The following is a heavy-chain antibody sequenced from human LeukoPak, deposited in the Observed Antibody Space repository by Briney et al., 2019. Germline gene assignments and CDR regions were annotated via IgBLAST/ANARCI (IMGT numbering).Heavy chain of an antibody. CDR2: TYYRSKWYN. V-gene: IGHV6-1*01. D-gene: IGHD6-19*01. J-gene: IGHJ4*02. CDR1: GDSVSSNSAA. CDR3: ARVGYSSGWRAPDFDY. Sequence: SQTLSLTCAISGDSVSSNSAAWNWIRQSPSRGLEWLGRTYYRSKWYNDYAVSVKSRITINPDTSKNQFSLQLNSVTPEDTAFYYCARVGYSSGWRAPDFDYWGQGTLVTVSS.